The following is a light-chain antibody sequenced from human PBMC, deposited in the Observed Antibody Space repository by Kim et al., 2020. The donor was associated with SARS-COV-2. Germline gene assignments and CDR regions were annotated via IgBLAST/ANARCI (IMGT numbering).Light chain of an antibody. Sequence: SASVGDRVTMTCRASKSISSYLNWYQQKPGKAPKLLIYAASSLQSGVPSRFSGSGSGTDFTLTISSLQPEDFATYYGQQSYSTPYTFGQGTKLEI. V-gene: IGKV1-39*01. CDR1: KSISSY. CDR2: AAS. CDR3: QQSYSTPYT. J-gene: IGKJ2*01.